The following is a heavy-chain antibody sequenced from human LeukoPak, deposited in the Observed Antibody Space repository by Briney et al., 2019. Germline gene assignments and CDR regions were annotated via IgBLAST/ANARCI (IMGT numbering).Heavy chain of an antibody. Sequence: GGSLRLSCAASGFTFSGYWMHWVRQAPGKGLVWVSRINSDGSSTSYADSVKGRFTISRDNAKNTLYLQMNSLRAEDTAVYYCAREPAYYYDSSGYYYYYYYGMDVWGQGTTVTVSS. CDR2: INSDGSST. J-gene: IGHJ6*02. D-gene: IGHD3-22*01. CDR3: AREPAYYYDSSGYYYYYYYGMDV. V-gene: IGHV3-74*01. CDR1: GFTFSGYW.